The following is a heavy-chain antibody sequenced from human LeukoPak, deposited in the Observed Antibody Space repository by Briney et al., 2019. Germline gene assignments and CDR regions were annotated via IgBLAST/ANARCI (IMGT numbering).Heavy chain of an antibody. J-gene: IGHJ3*02. CDR1: GGSFSGYY. Sequence: SETLSLTXAVYGGSFSGYYWSWIRQAPGKGLEWIGEINHSGSTNYNPSLKSRVTISVDTSKNQFSLKLSSVTAADTAVYYCARENTANSSGYYSFASAFDIWGQGTMVTVSS. V-gene: IGHV4-34*01. CDR2: INHSGST. D-gene: IGHD3-22*01. CDR3: ARENTANSSGYYSFASAFDI.